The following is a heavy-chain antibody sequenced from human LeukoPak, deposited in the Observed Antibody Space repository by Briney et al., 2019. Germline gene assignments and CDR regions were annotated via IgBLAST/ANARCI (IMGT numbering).Heavy chain of an antibody. Sequence: GRSLRLSCAASGFTFSSYGMHWVRQAPGEGLEWVANMRTDGSVPSYVDSVKGRFTISRDNAKSSLYLQMNNLRVEDTAVYYCARDKDFTIDYWGQGTLVTVSS. CDR2: MRTDGSVP. D-gene: IGHD3-10*01. V-gene: IGHV3-7*01. CDR1: GFTFSSYG. CDR3: ARDKDFTIDY. J-gene: IGHJ4*02.